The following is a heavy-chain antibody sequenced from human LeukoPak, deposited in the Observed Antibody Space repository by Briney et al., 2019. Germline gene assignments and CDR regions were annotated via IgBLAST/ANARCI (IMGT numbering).Heavy chain of an antibody. D-gene: IGHD3-10*01. CDR2: IYPGDSDT. J-gene: IGHJ4*02. CDR3: ARVLLWFGELSGYFDY. CDR1: GYSFTSYW. V-gene: IGHV5-51*01. Sequence: GESLKISCKGSGYSFTSYWIGWVRQMPGKGLEWMEIIYPGDSDTRYSPSFQGQVTISADKSISTAYLQWSSLKASDTAMYYCARVLLWFGELSGYFDYWGQGTLVTVSS.